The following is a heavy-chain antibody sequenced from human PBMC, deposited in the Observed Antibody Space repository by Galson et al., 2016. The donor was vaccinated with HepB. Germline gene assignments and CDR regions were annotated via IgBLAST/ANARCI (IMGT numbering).Heavy chain of an antibody. J-gene: IGHJ5*02. CDR2: IKIDGSIT. V-gene: IGHV3-74*01. CDR3: VRDGAVPGLGFDP. CDR1: GFTFSSYW. D-gene: IGHD6-19*01. Sequence: SLRLSCAASGFTFSSYWMNWVRQAPGKGLVWVSRIKIDGSITNYADSVKGRFTISRDNAKNTLYLQMNSLRVEDTAVYYCVRDGAVPGLGFDPWGQGALVSVSS.